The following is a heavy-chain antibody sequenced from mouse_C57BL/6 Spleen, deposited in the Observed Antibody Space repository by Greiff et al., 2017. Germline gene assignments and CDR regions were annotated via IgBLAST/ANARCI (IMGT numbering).Heavy chain of an antibody. CDR3: VITDYYGSSWFAY. D-gene: IGHD1-1*01. Sequence: EVQLQQSGPELVKPGASVKISCKASGYTFTDYYMNWVKQSHGKSLEWIGDINPNNGGTSYNQKFKGKATLTVDKSSSTAYMELRSLTSEDSAVYYCVITDYYGSSWFAYWGQGTLVTVSA. CDR2: INPNNGGT. CDR1: GYTFTDYY. J-gene: IGHJ3*01. V-gene: IGHV1-26*01.